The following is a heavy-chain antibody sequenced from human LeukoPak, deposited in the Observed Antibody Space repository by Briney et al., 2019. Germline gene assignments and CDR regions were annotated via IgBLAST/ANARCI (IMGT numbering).Heavy chain of an antibody. CDR3: SPLPAAHDDY. CDR2: ISSSSSTI. CDR1: GFTFSSYS. V-gene: IGHV3-48*02. J-gene: IGHJ4*02. D-gene: IGHD6-13*01. Sequence: GGSLRLSCAASGFTFSSYSMNWVRQAPGKGLERVSYISSSSSTIYYADSVKGRFTISRDNAKNSLYLQMNSLRDEDTAVYYCSPLPAAHDDYWGQGTLVTVSS.